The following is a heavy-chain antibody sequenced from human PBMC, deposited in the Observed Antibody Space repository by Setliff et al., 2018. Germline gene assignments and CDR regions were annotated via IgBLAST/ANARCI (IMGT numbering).Heavy chain of an antibody. D-gene: IGHD3-22*01. V-gene: IGHV4-59*12. CDR1: GGSISRDY. J-gene: IGHJ4*02. Sequence: PSETLSLTCTVSGGSISRDYWMWIRQPPGKGLEWIGYIFYSGSTNYNPALKSRVTISKDTSKNQFSLKVNSVTAADTAVYYCARGADYHDTSGYSHWGQGTLVTVSS. CDR2: IFYSGST. CDR3: ARGADYHDTSGYSH.